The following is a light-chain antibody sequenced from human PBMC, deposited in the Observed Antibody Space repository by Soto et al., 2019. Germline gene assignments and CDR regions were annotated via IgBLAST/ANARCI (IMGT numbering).Light chain of an antibody. V-gene: IGKV3-15*01. Sequence: IVLTQSPGTLSLSPGERVTLSCRASQSVSTNLAWYQQKHGQPPRXIIYFASTRATAVPARFTAGGSGTELTITISSLQSDGLEVYYCQQYDKWPRTFGQGTKVDIK. CDR3: QQYDKWPRT. CDR2: FAS. J-gene: IGKJ1*01. CDR1: QSVSTN.